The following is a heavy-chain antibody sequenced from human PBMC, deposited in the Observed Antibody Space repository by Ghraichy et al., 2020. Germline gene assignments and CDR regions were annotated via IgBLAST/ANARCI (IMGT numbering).Heavy chain of an antibody. CDR3: ARAQAGGDAFDI. CDR2: ISSSSSYI. V-gene: IGHV3-21*01. D-gene: IGHD3-10*01. J-gene: IGHJ3*02. CDR1: GFTFSSYS. Sequence: GGSLRLSCAASGFTFSSYSMNWVRQAPGKGLEWVSSISSSSSYIYYADSVKGRFTISRDNAKNSLYLQMNSLRAEDTAVYYCARAQAGGDAFDIWGQGTMVTVSS.